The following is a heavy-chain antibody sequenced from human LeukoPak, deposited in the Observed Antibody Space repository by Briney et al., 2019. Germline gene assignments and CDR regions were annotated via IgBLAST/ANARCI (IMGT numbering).Heavy chain of an antibody. J-gene: IGHJ4*02. CDR1: GYTLTELS. Sequence: GASVEVSCKVSGYTLTELSMHWLRQAPGKGLEWMGGFDPEDGETIYAQKFQGRVTMTEDTSTDTAYMELSSLRSEDTAVYYCATPSITMIVGAFFDYWGQGTLVTVSS. V-gene: IGHV1-24*01. D-gene: IGHD3-22*01. CDR2: FDPEDGET. CDR3: ATPSITMIVGAFFDY.